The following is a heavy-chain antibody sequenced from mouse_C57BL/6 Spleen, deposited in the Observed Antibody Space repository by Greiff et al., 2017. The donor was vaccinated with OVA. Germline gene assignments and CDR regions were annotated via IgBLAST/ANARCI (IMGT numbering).Heavy chain of an antibody. J-gene: IGHJ2*01. CDR3: ARGATVVAGDY. CDR1: GYTFTSYG. V-gene: IGHV1-81*01. D-gene: IGHD1-1*01. Sequence: VKLVESGAELARPGASVKLSCKASGYTFTSYGISWVKQRTGQGLEWIGEIYPRSGNTHYNEKFKGKATLTADKSSSTAYMELRSLTSEDSAVYFCARGATVVAGDYWGQGTTLTVSS. CDR2: IYPRSGNT.